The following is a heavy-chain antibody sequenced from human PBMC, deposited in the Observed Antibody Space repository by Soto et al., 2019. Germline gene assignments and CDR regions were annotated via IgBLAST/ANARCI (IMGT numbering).Heavy chain of an antibody. CDR2: IIPIFGTA. CDR1: GGTFSSYA. Sequence: ASVKVSCKASGGTFSSYAISWVRQAPGQGLEWMGGIIPIFGTANYAQKFQGRVTITADESTSTAYMELSSLRSEDTAVYYCARMGAYYYDSSGYSDYWGQGPLVTVSS. V-gene: IGHV1-69*13. CDR3: ARMGAYYYDSSGYSDY. D-gene: IGHD3-22*01. J-gene: IGHJ4*02.